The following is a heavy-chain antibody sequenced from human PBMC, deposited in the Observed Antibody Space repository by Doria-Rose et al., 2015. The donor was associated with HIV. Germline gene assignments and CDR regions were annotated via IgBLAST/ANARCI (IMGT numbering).Heavy chain of an antibody. D-gene: IGHD3-9*01. V-gene: IGHV3-30*18. CDR2: ISSDGSNK. J-gene: IGHJ4*02. Sequence: APGKGLEWEAVISSDGSNKHYADSVKGRFTISRDNSKNTLYLQMNSLRAEDTAVYYCAKAVHYDILTGYIDYWGQGTLVTVSS. CDR3: AKAVHYDILTGYIDY.